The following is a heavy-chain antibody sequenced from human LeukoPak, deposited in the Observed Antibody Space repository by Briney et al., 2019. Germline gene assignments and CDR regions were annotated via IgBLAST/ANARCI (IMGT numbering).Heavy chain of an antibody. D-gene: IGHD2-21*02. V-gene: IGHV1-69*04. Sequence: ASVKVSCKASGGTFNSYAISWVRQAPGQGLEWMGRIIPILGIANYAQKFQGRVTITADKSTSTAYMELSSLRSEDTAVYYCARGPRDCGGDCYSVYWGQGTLVTVSS. J-gene: IGHJ4*02. CDR2: IIPILGIA. CDR3: ARGPRDCGGDCYSVY. CDR1: GGTFNSYA.